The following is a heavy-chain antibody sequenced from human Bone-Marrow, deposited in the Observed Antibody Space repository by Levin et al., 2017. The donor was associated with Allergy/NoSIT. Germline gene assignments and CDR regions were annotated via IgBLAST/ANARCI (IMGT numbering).Heavy chain of an antibody. J-gene: IGHJ2*01. D-gene: IGHD7-27*01. Sequence: GESLKISCAASGFTFSSYAMSWVRQAPGKGLEWVSAISGSGGSTYYADSVKGRFTISRDNSKNTLYLQMNSLRAEDTAVYYCAKRSDWGSILETWYFDLWGRGTLVTVSS. CDR1: GFTFSSYA. V-gene: IGHV3-23*01. CDR2: ISGSGGST. CDR3: AKRSDWGSILETWYFDL.